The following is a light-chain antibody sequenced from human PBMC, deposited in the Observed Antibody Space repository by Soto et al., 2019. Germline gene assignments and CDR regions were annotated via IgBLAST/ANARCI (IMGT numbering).Light chain of an antibody. CDR3: QQYNSYSVKA. V-gene: IGKV1-5*01. J-gene: IGKJ2*01. Sequence: DIQMTQSPYTLSASVGDRVTITCRASQSISGWLAWYQQKPGEAPKLLIYDASSLESGAPSRFSGSGSGTEFTLTISRLQPDDFATYYCQQYNSYSVKAFGEGTKLEIK. CDR1: QSISGW. CDR2: DAS.